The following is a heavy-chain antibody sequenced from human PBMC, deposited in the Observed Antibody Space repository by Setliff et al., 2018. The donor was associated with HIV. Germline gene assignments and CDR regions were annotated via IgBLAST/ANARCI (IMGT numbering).Heavy chain of an antibody. CDR1: GGSISSDSYY. CDR3: ARRSGYAEDY. CDR2: IHQSGST. D-gene: IGHD5-12*01. J-gene: IGHJ4*02. Sequence: SETLSLTCTVSGGSISSDSYYWGWIRQPPGKGLEWIGSIHQSGSTYYNPSLKSRVTISVDTSKNQFSLKLSSVTAADTAVYYCARRSGYAEDYWGQGTLVTVSS. V-gene: IGHV4-39*07.